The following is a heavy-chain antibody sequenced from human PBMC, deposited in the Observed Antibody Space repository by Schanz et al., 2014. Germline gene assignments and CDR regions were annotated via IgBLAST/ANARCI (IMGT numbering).Heavy chain of an antibody. J-gene: IGHJ4*02. CDR3: ARGRTFDY. CDR1: GGTFSSYS. V-gene: IGHV1-46*01. Sequence: QVQLVQSGAEVKKPGSSVKVSCKASGGTFSSYSISWVRQAPGQGLEWMGIINPSGGGTSYALRFQDRVTMTRNTSMSTAYIELHILTSEDTAVYYCARGRTFDYWGQGTLVTVSS. CDR2: INPSGGGT.